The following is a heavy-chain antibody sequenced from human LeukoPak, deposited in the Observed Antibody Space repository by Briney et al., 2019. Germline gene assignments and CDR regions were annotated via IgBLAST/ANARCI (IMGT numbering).Heavy chain of an antibody. Sequence: KPSETLSLTCTVSGGSISSSSYYWGWIRQPPGKGLEWIGSIYYSGSTYYNPSLKSRVAISVDTSKNQFSLKLSSVTAADTAVYYCARDSSSRTYYYYYYMDVWGKGTTVTVSS. V-gene: IGHV4-39*07. CDR3: ARDSSSRTYYYYYYMDV. D-gene: IGHD6-13*01. CDR2: IYYSGST. CDR1: GGSISSSSYY. J-gene: IGHJ6*03.